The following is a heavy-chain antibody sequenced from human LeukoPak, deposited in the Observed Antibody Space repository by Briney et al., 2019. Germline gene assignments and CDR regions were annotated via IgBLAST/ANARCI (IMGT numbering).Heavy chain of an antibody. CDR3: ARARPHVSFFDY. CDR2: ISYDGSNK. CDR1: GFSFSSYA. J-gene: IGHJ4*02. Sequence: GGSLRLSCAASGFSFSSYAMHWVRQAPGKGLEWVAVISYDGSNKYYADSVKGRFTISRDNSKNTLYLQMNSLRAEDTAVYYCARARPHVSFFDYWGQGTLVTVSS. D-gene: IGHD6-6*01. V-gene: IGHV3-30-3*01.